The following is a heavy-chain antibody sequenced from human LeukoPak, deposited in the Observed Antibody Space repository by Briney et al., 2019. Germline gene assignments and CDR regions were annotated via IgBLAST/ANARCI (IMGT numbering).Heavy chain of an antibody. J-gene: IGHJ4*02. Sequence: GASVKVSCKASGYTFTGYYMHWVRQAPGQGLEWMGRINPNSGGTNYAQKFQGRVTMTRDTSISTAYMELSRLRSDDTALYYCARRRGEPNIFDYWGPGNPGHRLL. CDR1: GYTFTGYY. CDR2: INPNSGGT. CDR3: ARRRGEPNIFDY. V-gene: IGHV1-2*06. D-gene: IGHD3-16*01.